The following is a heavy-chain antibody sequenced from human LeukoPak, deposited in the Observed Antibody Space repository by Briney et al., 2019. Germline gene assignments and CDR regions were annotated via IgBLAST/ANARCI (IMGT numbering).Heavy chain of an antibody. CDR2: IYHGGRT. D-gene: IGHD5-18*01. Sequence: SEALSLTCTVSGVSISSFYWSWVRPPPGEGLEWIGYIYHGGRTDYSPSLKSRVTISVDTSKNQLSLRLSSVATADTAVYYCVRAGGGYSFDSWGRGTLVTVSS. CDR3: VRAGGGYSFDS. CDR1: GVSISSFY. V-gene: IGHV4-59*01. J-gene: IGHJ4*02.